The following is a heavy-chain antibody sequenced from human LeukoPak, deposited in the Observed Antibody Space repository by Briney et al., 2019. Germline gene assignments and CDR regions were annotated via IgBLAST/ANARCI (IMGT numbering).Heavy chain of an antibody. J-gene: IGHJ6*02. CDR1: GGSISSYY. CDR3: ARAAIAVAGTMDYYYYGMDV. D-gene: IGHD6-19*01. V-gene: IGHV4-4*07. Sequence: SETLSLTCTVSGGSISSYYWSWIRQPAGKGLEWIGRIYTSGSTNYNPSLKSRVTMSVDTSKNQFSLKLSSVTAADTAVYYCARAAIAVAGTMDYYYYGMDVWGQGTTVTVSS. CDR2: IYTSGST.